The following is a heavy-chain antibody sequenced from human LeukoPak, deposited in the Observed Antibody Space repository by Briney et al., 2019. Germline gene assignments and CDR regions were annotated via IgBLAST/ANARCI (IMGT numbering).Heavy chain of an antibody. J-gene: IGHJ4*02. CDR2: ISSSGSTI. Sequence: PGGSLRLSCAASGFTFSSYEMNWVRQAPGKGLEWVSYISSSGSTIYYADSVKGRFTISRDNAKNSLYLQMNSLRAEDTAVYYCARAGSYFLDYWGQGTLVTVSS. CDR3: ARAGSYFLDY. D-gene: IGHD1-26*01. V-gene: IGHV3-48*03. CDR1: GFTFSSYE.